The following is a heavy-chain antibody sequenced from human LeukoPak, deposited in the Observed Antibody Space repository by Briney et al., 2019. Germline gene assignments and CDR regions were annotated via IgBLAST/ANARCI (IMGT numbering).Heavy chain of an antibody. CDR2: IYTSGST. CDR1: GGSISSYY. V-gene: IGHV4-4*07. CDR3: ARGAPPGGDDAFDI. Sequence: SETLSLTCTVSGGSISSYYWSWIRQPAGKGLEWIGRIYTSGSTNYNPSLKSRVTMSVDTSKNQFSLKLSSVTAADTAVYYCARGAPPGGDDAFDIWGQGTMVTVSS. D-gene: IGHD2-21*01. J-gene: IGHJ3*02.